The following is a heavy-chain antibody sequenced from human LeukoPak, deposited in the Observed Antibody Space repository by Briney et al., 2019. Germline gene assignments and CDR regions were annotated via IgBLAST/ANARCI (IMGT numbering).Heavy chain of an antibody. CDR1: GGTFRSYA. CDR2: IIPIFGTA. J-gene: IGHJ4*02. V-gene: IGHV1-69*06. CDR3: AHGGIAAATYYFDY. Sequence: ASVKVSCNASGGTFRSYAISWVRQAPGHRVEWVEGIIPIFGTANYEQKFQGRGTITADKSTSTAYMELSSLRSEDTAVYYCAHGGIAAATYYFDYWGQGTLGTVSS. D-gene: IGHD6-13*01.